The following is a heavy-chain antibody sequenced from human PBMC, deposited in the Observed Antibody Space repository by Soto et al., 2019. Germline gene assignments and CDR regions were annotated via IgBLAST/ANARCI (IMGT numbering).Heavy chain of an antibody. J-gene: IGHJ4*02. D-gene: IGHD3-16*02. Sequence: GGSLRLSCAASGFTFSSYNMNWVRQAPGKGLEWVSSISTSSSYIYYADSVKGRFTISRDNAKNSLYLQMNSLRAEDTAVYYCARGTGDSVWGSFRYLWGQGTLVTVSS. CDR1: GFTFSSYN. V-gene: IGHV3-21*01. CDR3: ARGTGDSVWGSFRYL. CDR2: ISTSSSYI.